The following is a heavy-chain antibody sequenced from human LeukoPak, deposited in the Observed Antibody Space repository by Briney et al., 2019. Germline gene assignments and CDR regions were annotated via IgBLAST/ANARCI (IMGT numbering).Heavy chain of an antibody. CDR1: GYTFTGYY. CDR3: ARPYSSNWYDAFHF. CDR2: INPNSGGT. J-gene: IGHJ3*01. Sequence: ASVKVSCKASGYTFTGYYMHWVRQAPGQGLEWMGWINPNSGGTNYAQKFQGRVTMTRDTSISTAYMELSRLRSDDTAVYYCARPYSSNWYDAFHFWGQGTMVTVSS. V-gene: IGHV1-2*02. D-gene: IGHD6-13*01.